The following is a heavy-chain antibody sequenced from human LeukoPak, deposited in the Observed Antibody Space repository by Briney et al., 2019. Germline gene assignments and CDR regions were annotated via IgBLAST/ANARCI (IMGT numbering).Heavy chain of an antibody. CDR2: INPNSGGT. J-gene: IGHJ4*02. D-gene: IGHD6-13*01. CDR1: GYXITGYY. V-gene: IGHV1-2*02. Sequence: ASVKVSCKSSGYXITGYYIHWVRQAPGQGLEWMGWINPNSGGTNYAQKFQGRVTMTRDTSISTAYMELSRLRSDDTAVYYCATGPGYSSAWYYYWGQGTLVTVSS. CDR3: ATGPGYSSAWYYY.